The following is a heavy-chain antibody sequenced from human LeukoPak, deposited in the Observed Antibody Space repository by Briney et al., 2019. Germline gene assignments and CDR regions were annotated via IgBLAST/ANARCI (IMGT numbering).Heavy chain of an antibody. CDR3: ASNTATVFGY. CDR1: GDFITAYY. V-gene: IGHV4-59*01. Sequence: SETLSLTCTVSGDFITAYYWSWIRQPPGKGLEWIGYVYYSGSTEYNPSLRSRVTISLEMSKHQFSLNLASVTAADTAVYYCASNTATVFGYWGQGALVTVSS. J-gene: IGHJ4*02. D-gene: IGHD2-21*02. CDR2: VYYSGST.